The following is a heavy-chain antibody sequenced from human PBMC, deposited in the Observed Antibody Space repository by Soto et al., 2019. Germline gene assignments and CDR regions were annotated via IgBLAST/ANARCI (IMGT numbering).Heavy chain of an antibody. CDR2: MNPNSGNT. CDR3: ARAGYFDSRREVDP. CDR1: GDTFNNYD. Sequence: QVQLVQSGAEVKKPGASVKVSCKASGDTFNNYDINWVRQATGQRLEWMGWMNPNSGNTGYAQKFQGRVTMTRDTSIHTAYMELSSLRSEDTAIYYCARAGYFDSRREVDPWGQGTLVTVSS. V-gene: IGHV1-8*01. D-gene: IGHD3-9*01. J-gene: IGHJ5*02.